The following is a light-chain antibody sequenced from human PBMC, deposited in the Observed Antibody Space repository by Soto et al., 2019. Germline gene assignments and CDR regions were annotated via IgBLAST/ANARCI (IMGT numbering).Light chain of an antibody. Sequence: DIQMTQSPSSLSASVGDRVSIACRSSQSIGTFLHWYQQKPGKAPKLLVYAASTLQNGVPSRFSGRRSGTDFTLTIFSLQPEDFGIYYCQQTYISPNTFGQWTKLEIK. CDR2: AAS. CDR1: QSIGTF. V-gene: IGKV1-39*01. CDR3: QQTYISPNT. J-gene: IGKJ2*01.